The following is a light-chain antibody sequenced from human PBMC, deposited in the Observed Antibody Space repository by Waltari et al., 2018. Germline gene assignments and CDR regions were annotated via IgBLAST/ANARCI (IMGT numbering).Light chain of an antibody. J-gene: IGLJ2*01. CDR2: DVT. Sequence: QSALTQPASVAGSPGQSITISCSGVGSAVGGSYSVSWHQHHPGNAPQVIIYDVTNRPSGVSDRFSASKSANTASLTISRLQPEDEADYYCSSQTLDGLVLFGGGTRLTVL. V-gene: IGLV2-14*03. CDR1: GSAVGGSYS. CDR3: SSQTLDGLVL.